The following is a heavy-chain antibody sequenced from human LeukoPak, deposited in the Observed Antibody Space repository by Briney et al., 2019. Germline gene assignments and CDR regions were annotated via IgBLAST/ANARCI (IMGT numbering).Heavy chain of an antibody. J-gene: IGHJ4*02. CDR3: AGREVAATIKQIFDY. D-gene: IGHD2-15*01. CDR2: TYYSGST. CDR1: GGSISSSSYY. Sequence: SETLSLTCTVSGGSISSSSYYWGWIRQPPGKGLEWIGSTYYSGSTYYNPSLKSRVTISVDTSKNQFSLKLSSVTAADTAVYYCAGREVAATIKQIFDYWGQGTLVTVSS. V-gene: IGHV4-39*01.